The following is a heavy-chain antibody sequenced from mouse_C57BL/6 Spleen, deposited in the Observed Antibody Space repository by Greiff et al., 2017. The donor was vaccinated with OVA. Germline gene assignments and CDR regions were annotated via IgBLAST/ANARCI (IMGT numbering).Heavy chain of an antibody. V-gene: IGHV1-26*01. D-gene: IGHD1-1*01. J-gene: IGHJ2*01. CDR3: ATTYGSSYFDY. CDR2: INPNNGGT. Sequence: VQLKQSGPELVKPGASVKISCKASGYTFTDYYMNWVKQSHGKSLEWIGDINPNNGGTSYNQKFKGKATLTVDKSSSTAYMELRSLTSEDSAVYYCATTYGSSYFDYWGQGTTLTVSS. CDR1: GYTFTDYY.